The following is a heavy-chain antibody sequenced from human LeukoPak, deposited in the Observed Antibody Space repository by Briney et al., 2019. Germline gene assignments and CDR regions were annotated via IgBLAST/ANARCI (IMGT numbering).Heavy chain of an antibody. V-gene: IGHV4-34*01. CDR1: GGSFSGYY. CDR2: INHSGST. D-gene: IGHD3-10*01. Sequence: SETLSLTCAVYGGSFSGYYWSWIRQPPGKGLEWIGEINHSGSTNYNPSLKSRVTISVNTSKNQFSLKLTSVTAAEQAVYYCARGPRGTMVRGAYRYYYFDYWGQGTVVSVSS. J-gene: IGHJ4*02. CDR3: ARGPRGTMVRGAYRYYYFDY.